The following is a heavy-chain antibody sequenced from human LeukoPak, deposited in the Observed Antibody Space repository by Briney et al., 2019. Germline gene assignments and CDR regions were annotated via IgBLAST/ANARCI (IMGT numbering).Heavy chain of an antibody. Sequence: ASVKVSCKASGYTFTSYDINWVRQATGQGPEWMGWMNPNSGNTGYAQKFQGRVTMTRNTSISTAYMELSSLRSEDTAVYYCARSIQLWLLFDPWGQGTLVTVSS. D-gene: IGHD5-18*01. CDR3: ARSIQLWLLFDP. CDR2: MNPNSGNT. V-gene: IGHV1-8*01. CDR1: GYTFTSYD. J-gene: IGHJ5*02.